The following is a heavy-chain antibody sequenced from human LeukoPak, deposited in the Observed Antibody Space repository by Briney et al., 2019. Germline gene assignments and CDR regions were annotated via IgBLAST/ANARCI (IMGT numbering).Heavy chain of an antibody. D-gene: IGHD3-22*01. Sequence: GASLRLSCGACGFTFSSYAMSWVRQAPGKGLEWVSAISGSCGSTYYADSVKGRFTISRDNSKNTLYLQMNSLRAEDTAVYYCAKDDSPGSYSSCWFGPWGQGTLVTVSS. CDR1: GFTFSSYA. V-gene: IGHV3-23*01. CDR2: ISGSCGST. CDR3: AKDDSPGSYSSCWFGP. J-gene: IGHJ5*02.